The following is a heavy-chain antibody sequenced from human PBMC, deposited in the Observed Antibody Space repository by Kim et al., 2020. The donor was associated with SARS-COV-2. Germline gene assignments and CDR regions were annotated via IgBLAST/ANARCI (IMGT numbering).Heavy chain of an antibody. CDR3: AKDILRFLEWFNAFDI. V-gene: IGHV3-43*01. Sequence: SVKGRFTISRDNSKNSLYLQMNSLRTEDTALYYCAKDILRFLEWFNAFDIWGQGTMVTVSS. J-gene: IGHJ3*02. D-gene: IGHD3-3*01.